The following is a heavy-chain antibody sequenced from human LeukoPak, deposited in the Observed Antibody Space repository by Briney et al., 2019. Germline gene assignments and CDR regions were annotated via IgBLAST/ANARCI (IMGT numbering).Heavy chain of an antibody. V-gene: IGHV1-69*06. CDR1: GGTFSSYA. CDR2: IIPIFGTA. Sequence: ASVKVSCKAPGGTFSSYAISWVRQAPGQGLEWMGGIIPIFGTANYAQKFQGRVTITADKSTSTAYMELSSPRSDDTAVYYCARGVAAAGTYNWFDPWGQGTLVTVSS. D-gene: IGHD6-13*01. CDR3: ARGVAAAGTYNWFDP. J-gene: IGHJ5*02.